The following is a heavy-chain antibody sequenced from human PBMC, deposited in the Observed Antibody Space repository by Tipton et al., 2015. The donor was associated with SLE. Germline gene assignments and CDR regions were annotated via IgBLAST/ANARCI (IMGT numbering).Heavy chain of an antibody. V-gene: IGHV4-59*01. J-gene: IGHJ6*03. CDR2: IHYSGST. CDR3: ARNAGSYSSSMGYYHYYFMDV. D-gene: IGHD6-6*01. CDR1: GDSIGTYY. Sequence: LRLSCTVSGDSIGTYYWSWFRQPPGKGLEWIGYIHYSGSTKYNSSLRSRVIMSVDMSENQLSLKMSSVTAADTAMYYCARNAGSYSSSMGYYHYYFMDVWGKGTTVTVSS.